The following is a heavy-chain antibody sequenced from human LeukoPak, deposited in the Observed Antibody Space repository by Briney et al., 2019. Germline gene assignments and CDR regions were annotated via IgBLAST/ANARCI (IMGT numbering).Heavy chain of an antibody. CDR3: ATVTMVRGVIDY. V-gene: IGHV1-2*02. Sequence: ASVKVSCKASGYTFTGYYMHWVRQAPGQGLEWMGWINPNSGGTNYAQKFQGRVTITADKSTSTAYMELSSLRSEDTAVYYCATVTMVRGVIDYWGQGTLVTVSS. CDR1: GYTFTGYY. J-gene: IGHJ4*02. D-gene: IGHD3-10*01. CDR2: INPNSGGT.